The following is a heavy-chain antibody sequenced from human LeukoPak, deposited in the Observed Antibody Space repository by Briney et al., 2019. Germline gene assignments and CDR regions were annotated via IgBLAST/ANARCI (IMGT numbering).Heavy chain of an antibody. CDR3: ARVVVPYYDILTGYYSLDY. CDR2: ISYDGSNK. D-gene: IGHD3-9*01. V-gene: IGHV3-30-3*01. J-gene: IGHJ4*02. Sequence: GRSLRLSCAASGFTFSSYAMHWVRQAPGKGLEWVAVISYDGSNKYYADSVKGRFTISRDNSKNTLYLQMNSLRAEDTAVYYCARVVVPYYDILTGYYSLDYWGQGTLVTVSS. CDR1: GFTFSSYA.